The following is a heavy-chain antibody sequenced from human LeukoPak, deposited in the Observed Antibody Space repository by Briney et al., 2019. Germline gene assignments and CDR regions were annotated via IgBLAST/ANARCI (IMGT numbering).Heavy chain of an antibody. CDR3: ARFVGRGATYYFDY. D-gene: IGHD1-26*01. CDR1: GGTFSSYA. Sequence: SVKVSCKASGGTFSSYAISRVRQAPGQGLEWMGGIIPIFGTANYAQKFQGRVTITADESTSTAYMELSSLRSEDTAVYYCARFVGRGATYYFDYWGQGTLVTVSS. CDR2: IIPIFGTA. J-gene: IGHJ4*02. V-gene: IGHV1-69*13.